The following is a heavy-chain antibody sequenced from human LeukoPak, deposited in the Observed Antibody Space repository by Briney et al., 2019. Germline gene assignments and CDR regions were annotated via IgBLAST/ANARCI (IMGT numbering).Heavy chain of an antibody. Sequence: SETLSLTCTVSGGSISSHYWSWIRQPPGKGLEWIGYIYYSGSTNYNPSLKSRVTISVETSKNQFSLKLTSVTAADTAVYYCARDTSSWPTLEYWGQGTLVIVSS. CDR1: GGSISSHY. V-gene: IGHV4-59*11. D-gene: IGHD6-13*01. J-gene: IGHJ4*02. CDR2: IYYSGST. CDR3: ARDTSSWPTLEY.